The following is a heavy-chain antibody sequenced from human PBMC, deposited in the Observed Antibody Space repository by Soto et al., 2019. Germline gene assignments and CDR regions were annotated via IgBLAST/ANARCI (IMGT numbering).Heavy chain of an antibody. CDR1: GYTFSNYG. CDR2: INPYSGNT. V-gene: IGHV1-18*04. D-gene: IGHD3-10*01. J-gene: IGHJ5*02. Sequence: QVQLLQSGAEVKKPGASVKVSCKASGYTFSNYGLSWVRQAPGQGLEWMGWINPYSGNTKYIQKLQGRVTLTTDTSTSTAYMELRSLRSDDTAVYYCARVNQSQYRRGDNWFDPWGQGTLVTVSS. CDR3: ARVNQSQYRRGDNWFDP.